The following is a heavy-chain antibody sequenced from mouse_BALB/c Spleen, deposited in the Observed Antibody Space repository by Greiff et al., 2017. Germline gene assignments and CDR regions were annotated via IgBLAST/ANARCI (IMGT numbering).Heavy chain of an antibody. D-gene: IGHD2-4*01. J-gene: IGHJ3*01. CDR1: GFNIKDYY. V-gene: IGHV14-1*02. CDR2: IDPENGNT. Sequence: EVQLQQSGAELVRPGASVKLSCKASGFNIKDYYMHWVKQRPEQGLEWIGWIDPENGNTIYDPKFQGKASITADTSSNTAYLQLSSLTSEDTAVYYCARTTMITTVFAYWGQGTLVTVSA. CDR3: ARTTMITTVFAY.